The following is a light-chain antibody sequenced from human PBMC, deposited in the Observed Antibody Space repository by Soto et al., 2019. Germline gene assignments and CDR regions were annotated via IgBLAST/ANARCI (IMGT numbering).Light chain of an antibody. CDR1: QSIGSQ. Sequence: EIVLTQSPGTLSLSPGDRATLSCRASQSIGSQLAWYQQKPGQAPRLLIYDASNRATGIPARFSGSGSGTDFTLTISSLEPEDFAVYYCQQYASSPRTFGQGTKVDIK. J-gene: IGKJ1*01. CDR2: DAS. V-gene: IGKV3-11*01. CDR3: QQYASSPRT.